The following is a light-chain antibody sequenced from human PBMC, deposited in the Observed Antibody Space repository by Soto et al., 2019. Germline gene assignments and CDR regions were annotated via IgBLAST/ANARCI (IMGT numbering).Light chain of an antibody. CDR1: SSDVGGYNY. Sequence: QSALTQPASVSGSPGQSITISCTGTSSDVGGYNYVSWYQQHPGKAPKLMIYDVSNRPSGVSNPFSGSKSGNTASLTISGLQAEDAADYYCSSYTSSSTYVVFGGGTKLTVL. CDR2: DVS. V-gene: IGLV2-14*01. CDR3: SSYTSSSTYVV. J-gene: IGLJ2*01.